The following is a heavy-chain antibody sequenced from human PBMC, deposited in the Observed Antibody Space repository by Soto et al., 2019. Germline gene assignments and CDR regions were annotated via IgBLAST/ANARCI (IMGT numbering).Heavy chain of an antibody. J-gene: IGHJ5*02. CDR3: ARHISSGTNIAAIRSFDP. Sequence: QVQLQESGPGLVKPSETLSLTCTVSGCSINSYYWSWIRQPPGKGLEWIGYIYYSGSTNYNPSLKRRITISAATSKNQFSLKLSSVTAADTAVYYCARHISSGTNIAAIRSFDPWGQGTLVTVSS. D-gene: IGHD1-7*01. V-gene: IGHV4-59*08. CDR2: IYYSGST. CDR1: GCSINSYY.